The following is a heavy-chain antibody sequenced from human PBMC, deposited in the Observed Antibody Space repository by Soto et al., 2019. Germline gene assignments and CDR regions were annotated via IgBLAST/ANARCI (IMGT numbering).Heavy chain of an antibody. CDR1: GASISRGAYY. CDR3: ARGVLANWGPENWFDP. J-gene: IGHJ5*02. CDR2: IYYSGSA. V-gene: IGHV4-31*03. D-gene: IGHD7-27*01. Sequence: SETLSLTCSVSGASISRGAYYWTWIRQHPGKGLEWIGNIYYSGSAYYNPSLKSRITISVDTFKNQFSLKLSFVTAADSAVYYCARGVLANWGPENWFDPWGQGTLVTVSS.